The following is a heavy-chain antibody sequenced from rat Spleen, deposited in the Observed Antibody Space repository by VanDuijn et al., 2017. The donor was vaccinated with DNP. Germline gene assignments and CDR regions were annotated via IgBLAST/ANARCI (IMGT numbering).Heavy chain of an antibody. D-gene: IGHD1-9*01. CDR2: IWGDGST. CDR3: TREGYGYNYFDY. CDR1: GFSLTSYH. J-gene: IGHJ2*01. V-gene: IGHV2-32*01. Sequence: QVQLKESGPGLVKPSETLSLTCTVSGFSLTSYHVSWVRQPPGKGLEWMGVIWGDGSTAYNSALKSRLSISRDTSKSQVFLKMSSLQTEDTAIYYCTREGYGYNYFDYWGQGVMVTVSS.